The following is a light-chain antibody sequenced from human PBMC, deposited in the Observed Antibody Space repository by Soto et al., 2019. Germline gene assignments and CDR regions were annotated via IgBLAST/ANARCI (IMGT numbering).Light chain of an antibody. V-gene: IGKV2D-29*02. CDR1: QSLLHSDGRTY. CDR3: MQSLRLPLT. CDR2: DVS. Sequence: ETVMTQTPLSLPATPGQPASISCKSSQSLLHSDGRTYLYWFLQKPGQSPQLLIYDVSNRFSGVPDRFSGSGSRTDFTLKISRVEAEDVGVYYCMQSLRLPLTFGPGTKVHI. J-gene: IGKJ3*01.